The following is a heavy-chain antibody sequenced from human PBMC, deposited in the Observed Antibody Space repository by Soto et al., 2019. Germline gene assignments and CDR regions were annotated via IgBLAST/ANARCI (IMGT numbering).Heavy chain of an antibody. D-gene: IGHD3-9*01. V-gene: IGHV3-30*18. Sequence: GGSLRLSCAASGFTFSSYGMHWVRQAPGKGLEWVAVISYDGSNKYYADSVKGRFTISRDNSKNTLYLQMNSLRAEDTAVYYCAKEFNRSTTILTGYYYDYYGMDVWGQGTTVTVSS. CDR3: AKEFNRSTTILTGYYYDYYGMDV. CDR1: GFTFSSYG. J-gene: IGHJ6*02. CDR2: ISYDGSNK.